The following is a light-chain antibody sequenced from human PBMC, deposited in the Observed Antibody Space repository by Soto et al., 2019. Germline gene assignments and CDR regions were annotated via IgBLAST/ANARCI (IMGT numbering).Light chain of an antibody. CDR3: QQTYIIPWA. J-gene: IGKJ1*01. CDR1: QSISNY. CDR2: AAY. V-gene: IGKV1-39*01. Sequence: DIQMTQSPSSLSASVEDRVIITCRASQSISNYCNWYQQKPRRAHKLLIYAAYNLQSGVPSRFSGSGSGADFTLTIRSLQPEDFATYYCQQTYIIPWAFGQGTKVDIK.